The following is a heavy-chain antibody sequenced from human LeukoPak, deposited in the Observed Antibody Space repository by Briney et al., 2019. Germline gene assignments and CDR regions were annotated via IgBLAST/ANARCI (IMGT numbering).Heavy chain of an antibody. CDR1: GGSFSGYY. Sequence: SETLSLTCAVYGGSFSGYYWSWIRQPPGKGLEWIGEINHSGSTNYNPSLKSRVTISVDTSKNQFSLKLSSVTAADTAVYYCARGQLYYDFWSGYLYYFDYWGQGTLVTVSS. V-gene: IGHV4-34*01. CDR2: INHSGST. D-gene: IGHD3-3*01. CDR3: ARGQLYYDFWSGYLYYFDY. J-gene: IGHJ4*02.